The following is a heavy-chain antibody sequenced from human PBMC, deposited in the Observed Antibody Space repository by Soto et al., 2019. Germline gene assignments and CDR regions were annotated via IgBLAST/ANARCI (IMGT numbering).Heavy chain of an antibody. CDR3: AKDRRGGEYPAFDL. CDR1: GFSVSDYD. J-gene: IGHJ3*01. V-gene: IGHV3-23*01. CDR2: FRGDGGDT. D-gene: IGHD2-21*01. Sequence: ELQLLESGGGLVQPGGFLRLTCAASGFSVSDYDMGWVRQAPGKGLEWVSLFRGDGGDTYYAASVEGRLSTSSDTSENTVYLDMNFLRAEDTALYYCAKDRRGGEYPAFDLWGQGTMVTVSS.